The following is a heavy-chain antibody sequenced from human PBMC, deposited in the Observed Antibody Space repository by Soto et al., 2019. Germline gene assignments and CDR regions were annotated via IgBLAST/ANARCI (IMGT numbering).Heavy chain of an antibody. V-gene: IGHV3-13*05. CDR2: LGAARDP. Sequence: GGSLRLSCAASGFSFRDYDMHWVRQRKGKGLEWVSALGAARDPYYVGSVKGRFSVSRDNAQNSLFLQMNNLRVDDTAVNFCARAYLGRLPRRADYYYAMDVWGRGTTVTVSS. J-gene: IGHJ6*02. CDR3: ARAYLGRLPRRADYYYAMDV. D-gene: IGHD1-26*01. CDR1: GFSFRDYD.